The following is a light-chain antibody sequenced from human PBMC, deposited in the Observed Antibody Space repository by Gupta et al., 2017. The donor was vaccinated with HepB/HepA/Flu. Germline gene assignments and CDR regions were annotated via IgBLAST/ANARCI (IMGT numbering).Light chain of an antibody. CDR2: VAS. J-gene: IGKJ1*01. CDR3: RQENSYRWT. Sequence: DIQMTQSPSSLSASVGDRVTITCRASQGIRNDLGWYQQKPGKAPKRLIYVASRVQSGVPSRFSGSGSETXFTLTIXILHPEDFATYYCRQENSYRWTFGXGTKVEIK. CDR1: QGIRND. V-gene: IGKV1-17*01.